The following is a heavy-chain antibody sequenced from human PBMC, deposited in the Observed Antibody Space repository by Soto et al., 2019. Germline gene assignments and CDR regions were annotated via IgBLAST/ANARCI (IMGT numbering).Heavy chain of an antibody. D-gene: IGHD3-3*01. CDR2: IYHSGST. V-gene: IGHV4-4*02. J-gene: IGHJ4*02. CDR1: GGSISSDNW. CDR3: AINRFYYCSGSPYYFAF. Sequence: SETLSLTCAVSGGSISSDNWWSWVRQPPGKGLEWIGEIYHSGSTNYNPSLKSRVTISIDKSKNQFSLELSSVTAADTAVYYCAINRFYYCSGSPYYFAFWAQGTLVPVSS.